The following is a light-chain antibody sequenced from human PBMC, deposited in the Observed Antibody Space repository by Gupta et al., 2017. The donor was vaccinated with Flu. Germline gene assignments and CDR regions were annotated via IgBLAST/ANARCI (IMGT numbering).Light chain of an antibody. CDR1: QSLLHNNGYNY. J-gene: IGKJ1*01. CDR3: MQALQTPS. Sequence: VLTQSPLSLPVTPGEPASISCRSSQSLLHNNGYNYLDWYLQKPGQSPQLLIYLGSNRASGVPDRFSGSGLGTDFTLKISRVEAEDVGVYYCMQALQTPSFGQGTKVEIK. V-gene: IGKV2-28*01. CDR2: LGS.